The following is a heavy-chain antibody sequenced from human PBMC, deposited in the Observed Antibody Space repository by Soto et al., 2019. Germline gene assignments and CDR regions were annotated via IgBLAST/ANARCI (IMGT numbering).Heavy chain of an antibody. CDR3: AKDAVSGDGIWLLDS. J-gene: IGHJ4*02. CDR2: LLRSGSTT. Sequence: PGGSLRLSCAASGFTFTNYAMTWARQAPGRGLEWVSSLLRSGSTTYYADSVKGRFTISSDISANSLYIQMDSLRAEDTAVYYCAKDAVSGDGIWLLDSWGQGTVVTVSS. CDR1: GFTFTNYA. D-gene: IGHD4-17*01. V-gene: IGHV3-23*01.